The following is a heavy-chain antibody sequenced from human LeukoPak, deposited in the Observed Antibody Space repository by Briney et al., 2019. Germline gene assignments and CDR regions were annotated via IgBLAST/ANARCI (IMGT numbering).Heavy chain of an antibody. CDR2: IYHSGST. CDR1: GGSISSGGYS. CDR3: ARGYCSSTSCYGFDY. D-gene: IGHD2-2*01. J-gene: IGHJ4*02. Sequence: PSQTLSLTSADSGGSISSGGYSWSWIRQPPGKGLEWIGYIYHSGSTYYNPSLKSRVTISVDRSKNQFSLKLSSVTAADTAVYYCARGYCSSTSCYGFDYWGQGTLVTVSS. V-gene: IGHV4-30-2*01.